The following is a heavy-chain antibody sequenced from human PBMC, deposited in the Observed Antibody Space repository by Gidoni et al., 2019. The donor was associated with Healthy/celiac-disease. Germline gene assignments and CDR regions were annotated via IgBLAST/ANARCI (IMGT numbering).Heavy chain of an antibody. Sequence: EVQLVESGGGLVQPGGSLRLSCAASAFTFSTYWMSWVRQAPGKGLEWVANIKQDGSEKYYVDSVEGRFTISRDNAKNSLYLQMNSLRAEDTAVYYCASGVGIAAASYYYYGMDVWGQGTTVTVSS. CDR2: IKQDGSEK. V-gene: IGHV3-7*01. J-gene: IGHJ6*02. CDR1: AFTFSTYW. D-gene: IGHD6-13*01. CDR3: ASGVGIAAASYYYYGMDV.